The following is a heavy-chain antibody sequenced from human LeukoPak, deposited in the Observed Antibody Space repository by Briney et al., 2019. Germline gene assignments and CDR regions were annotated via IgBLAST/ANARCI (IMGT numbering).Heavy chain of an antibody. V-gene: IGHV3-74*01. J-gene: IGHJ4*02. CDR2: IKGDGIST. CDR1: GFDFSSNW. CDR3: AKDHYWSIDY. Sequence: GFLRLSCAASGFDFSSNWMHWVRHAPGQGLVWVSRIKGDGISTNYADSVKGRFTISRDITKNTPYLQMNSLRAEGTGVYYCAKDHYWSIDYWGRGTLVTVSS. D-gene: IGHD3-3*01.